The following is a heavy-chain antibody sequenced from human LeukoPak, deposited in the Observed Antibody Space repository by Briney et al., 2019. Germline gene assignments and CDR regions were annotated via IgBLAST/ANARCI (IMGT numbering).Heavy chain of an antibody. CDR2: INDGGDT. CDR1: GGSFSVYD. Sequence: SETLSLTCGVYGGSFSVYDWSWVRQPPGKGLIGEINDGGDTNYNPSLKSRVTMSVDTSKNHFSLEVRSMTAADTAVYYCARGLGWKVATMGLFFMDVWGEGTTVTVSS. V-gene: IGHV4-34*01. CDR3: ARGLGWKVATMGLFFMDV. J-gene: IGHJ6*03. D-gene: IGHD5-24*01.